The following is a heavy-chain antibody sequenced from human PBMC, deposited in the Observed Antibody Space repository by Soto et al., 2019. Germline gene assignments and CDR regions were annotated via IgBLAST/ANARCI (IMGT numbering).Heavy chain of an antibody. CDR1: GGTFSSYA. D-gene: IGHD3-22*01. CDR3: ARDLREYYYDSSGRVNFDY. Sequence: SVKVSCKAAGGTFSSYAISWVRQAPGQGLEWMGGIIPIFGTANYAQKFQGRVTITADESTSTAYMELSSLRSEDTAVYYCARDLREYYYDSSGRVNFDYWGQGTLVTVSS. J-gene: IGHJ4*02. V-gene: IGHV1-69*13. CDR2: IIPIFGTA.